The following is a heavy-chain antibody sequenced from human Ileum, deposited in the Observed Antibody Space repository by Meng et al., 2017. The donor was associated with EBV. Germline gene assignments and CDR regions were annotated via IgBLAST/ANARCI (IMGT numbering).Heavy chain of an antibody. Sequence: LQRQESGPGLVKPSETLSLTCTVSGGSISGSSYYWAWLRQPPGEGLEWIGSVVYSGTTYYTSSLKSRVSISVDTSKNQFSLQLNSVTPEDTAVYYCARGARLAPFDYWGQGTLVTVSS. V-gene: IGHV4-39*01. CDR3: ARGARLAPFDY. CDR1: GGSISGSSYY. J-gene: IGHJ4*02. CDR2: VVYSGTT. D-gene: IGHD6-19*01.